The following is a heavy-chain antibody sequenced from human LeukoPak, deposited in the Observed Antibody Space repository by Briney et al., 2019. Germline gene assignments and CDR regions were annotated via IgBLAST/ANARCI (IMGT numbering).Heavy chain of an antibody. J-gene: IGHJ6*02. CDR3: VRDYQFIQEV. CDR1: GFTFSNYW. D-gene: IGHD2-2*01. Sequence: GGSLRLSCVASGFTFSNYWMLWVRQAPGKGLMWVSLISTDGKSTRYAESVKGRFTISRDNAKNALYLQMDILRVEDTALYFCVRDYQFIQEVWGQGTTVTVSS. V-gene: IGHV3-74*01. CDR2: ISTDGKST.